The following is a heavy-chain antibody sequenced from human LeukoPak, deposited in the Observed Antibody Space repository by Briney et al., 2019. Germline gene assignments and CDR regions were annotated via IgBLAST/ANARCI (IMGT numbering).Heavy chain of an antibody. CDR3: AREGGSGSSEYFDY. CDR1: GFTFSSYW. D-gene: IGHD3-10*01. V-gene: IGHV3-7*01. CDR2: IKQDGSEK. J-gene: IGHJ4*02. Sequence: GGSLRLSCAASGFTFSSYWMSWVRQAPGKGLEWVANIKQDGSEKYYVDSVKGRFSISRDNAKNSLYLQVNSLRAEDTAVYYCAREGGSGSSEYFDYWGQGTLVTVSS.